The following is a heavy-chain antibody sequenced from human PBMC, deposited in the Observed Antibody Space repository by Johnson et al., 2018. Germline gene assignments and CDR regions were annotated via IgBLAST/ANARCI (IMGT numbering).Heavy chain of an antibody. V-gene: IGHV3-23*04. J-gene: IGHJ6*02. D-gene: IGHD5/OR15-5a*01. Sequence: VRLGEAGGGLVQPRVSLRLSCALSGFTLGTYALTWVRPAPGTGLAWVSRVSGSGGRTSYADSVKGRFTISRDTAKNTLFLQMTTLRAEDTAGYFCAKNRKVSQDYFYDMDVWGQGTTVIVS. CDR1: GFTLGTYA. CDR3: AKNRKVSQDYFYDMDV. CDR2: VSGSGGRT.